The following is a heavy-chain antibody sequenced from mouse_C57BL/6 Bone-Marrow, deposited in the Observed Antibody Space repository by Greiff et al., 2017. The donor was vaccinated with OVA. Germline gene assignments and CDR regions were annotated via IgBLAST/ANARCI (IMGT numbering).Heavy chain of an antibody. CDR2: FYPGSGSI. Sequence: VKLQESGAELVKPGASVKLSCKASGYTFTEYTIHWVKQRSGQGLEWIGWFYPGSGSIKYNEKFKDKATLTADKSSSTVYMELSRLTSEDSAVYFCARHEDGDYSSLGYFDYWGQGTTLTVSS. V-gene: IGHV1-62-2*01. CDR3: ARHEDGDYSSLGYFDY. CDR1: GYTFTEYT. D-gene: IGHD2-13*01. J-gene: IGHJ2*01.